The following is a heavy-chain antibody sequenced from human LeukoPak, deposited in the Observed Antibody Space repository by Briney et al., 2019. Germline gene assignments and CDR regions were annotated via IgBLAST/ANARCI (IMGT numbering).Heavy chain of an antibody. J-gene: IGHJ4*02. Sequence: GGSLRLSCAASGFTFSNYEMNWVRQAPGKGLEWVSYISSSGSTIFYADSVKGRFTISRDNAKNSLYLQMNSLRAEDTAVYYCARELYSGSYNYWGQGTLVTVPS. D-gene: IGHD1-26*01. CDR1: GFTFSNYE. CDR3: ARELYSGSYNY. CDR2: ISSSGSTI. V-gene: IGHV3-48*03.